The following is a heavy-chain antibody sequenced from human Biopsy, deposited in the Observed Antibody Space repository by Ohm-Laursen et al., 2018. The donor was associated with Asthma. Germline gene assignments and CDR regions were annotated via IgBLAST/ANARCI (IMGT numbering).Heavy chain of an antibody. CDR2: IKHDGTEK. Sequence: GSLRLSCTASGFTFGDYWMSWVRQVPGQGLEWVANIKHDGTEKNHVDSLKGRFTISRDNAKNSLYLQMNSLRAEDTAVYYCARTFHFWSPYHAEHYQRWGQGALVTVSS. D-gene: IGHD3-3*02. V-gene: IGHV3-7*01. CDR1: GFTFGDYW. J-gene: IGHJ1*01. CDR3: ARTFHFWSPYHAEHYQR.